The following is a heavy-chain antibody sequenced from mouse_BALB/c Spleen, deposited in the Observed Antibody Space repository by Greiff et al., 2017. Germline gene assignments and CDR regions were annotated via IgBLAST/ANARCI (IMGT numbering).Heavy chain of an antibody. CDR1: GFAFSSYD. CDR3: ARQRGDYFDY. CDR2: ISSGGGST. V-gene: IGHV5-12-1*01. J-gene: IGHJ2*01. Sequence: EVNVVESGGGLVKPGGSLKLSCAASGFAFSSYDMSWVRQTPEKRLEWVAYISSGGGSTYYPDTVKGRFTISRDNAKNTLYLQMSSLKSEDTAMYYCARQRGDYFDYWGQGTTLTVSS.